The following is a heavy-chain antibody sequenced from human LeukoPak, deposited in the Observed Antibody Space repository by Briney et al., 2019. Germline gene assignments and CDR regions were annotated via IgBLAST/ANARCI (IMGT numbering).Heavy chain of an antibody. D-gene: IGHD6-6*01. CDR1: GFTFSSYW. CDR3: ARQQYSSPEY. V-gene: IGHV3-74*01. CDR2: INGDGSTT. Sequence: PGGSLRLSCAASGFTFSSYWMHWVRQAPAKGLLWVSRINGDGSTTNYADSVKGRFTISRDNAKNTLYLQMNSLRAEDTAVYYCARQQYSSPEYWGQGTLVTVSS. J-gene: IGHJ4*02.